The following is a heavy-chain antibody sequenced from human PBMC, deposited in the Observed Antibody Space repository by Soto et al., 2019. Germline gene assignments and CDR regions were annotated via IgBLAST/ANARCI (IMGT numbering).Heavy chain of an antibody. CDR3: ARDHYGPGWFDP. D-gene: IGHD3-10*01. Sequence: QVQLVESGGGLVKPGGSLRLSCAASGFTFSDYYMSWIRQAPGKGLEWVSYISSSSSYTNYADSVKGRFTISRDNAKKSLYLQMNCLRAEDRAVYYCARDHYGPGWFDPWGQGTLVTVSS. CDR1: GFTFSDYY. V-gene: IGHV3-11*05. J-gene: IGHJ5*02. CDR2: ISSSSSYT.